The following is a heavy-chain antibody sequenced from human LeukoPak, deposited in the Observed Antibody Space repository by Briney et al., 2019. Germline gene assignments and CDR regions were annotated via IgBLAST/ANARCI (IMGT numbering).Heavy chain of an antibody. CDR2: ISGSDGST. V-gene: IGHV3-23*01. CDR1: GFTFSNYA. Sequence: SGGSLRLSCAASGFTFSNYAMSWVRQAPGKGLEWVSTISGSDGSTYYADSLKGRFTISRDNSQDTLYLQMNSLRAEDTAVYYCANGILRHALDIWGQGTMVTVSS. J-gene: IGHJ3*02. D-gene: IGHD2-15*01. CDR3: ANGILRHALDI.